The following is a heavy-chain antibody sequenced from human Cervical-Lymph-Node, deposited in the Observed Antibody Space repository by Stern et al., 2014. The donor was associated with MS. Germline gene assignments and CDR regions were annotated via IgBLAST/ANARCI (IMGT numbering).Heavy chain of an antibody. D-gene: IGHD7-27*01. CDR3: ARDGVGNDDALDI. J-gene: IGHJ3*02. CDR2: ISGYNGDT. V-gene: IGHV1-18*01. CDR1: GYSFTRYG. Sequence: DQLVESGPEVKKPGASLKVSCKASGYSFTRYGVSWVRQAPGQGLEWMGWISGYNGDTKYAQNVRGRVVMSTDTYTTTAYMELKSLKSDDTAVYYCARDGVGNDDALDIWGQGTMVIVSS.